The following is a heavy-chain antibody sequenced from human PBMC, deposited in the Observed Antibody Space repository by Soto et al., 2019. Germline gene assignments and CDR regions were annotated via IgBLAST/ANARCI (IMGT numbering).Heavy chain of an antibody. CDR1: GYTFTSNY. Sequence: ASVKVSCKASGYTFTSNYIHWVRQAPGRGPEWMGIVNPSDGYTNYAQRFQGRVTMTRDTSTSTVYMDLSSLRSEDTAVYYCARARGGYIDYWGQ. J-gene: IGHJ4*03. CDR3: ARARGGYIDY. CDR2: VNPSDGYT. V-gene: IGHV1-46*01.